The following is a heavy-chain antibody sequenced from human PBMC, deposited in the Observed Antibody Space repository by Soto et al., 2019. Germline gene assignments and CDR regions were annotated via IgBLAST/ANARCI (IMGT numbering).Heavy chain of an antibody. J-gene: IGHJ6*04. CDR1: GGTFSSYA. CDR2: IIPIFGTA. CDR3: ASGIVVDGAHHYYYYGMDV. Sequence: ASVKVSCKASGGTFSSYAISWVRQAPGQGLEWMGGIIPIFGTANYAQKFQGRVTITADESTSTAYMELSSLRSEDTAVYYCASGIVVDGAHHYYYYGMDVWGEGTTVTVSS. V-gene: IGHV1-69*13. D-gene: IGHD2-15*01.